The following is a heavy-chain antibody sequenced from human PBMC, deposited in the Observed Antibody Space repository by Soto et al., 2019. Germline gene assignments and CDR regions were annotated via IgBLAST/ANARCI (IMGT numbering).Heavy chain of an antibody. V-gene: IGHV1-69*12. J-gene: IGHJ4*02. CDR2: IIPIFGTA. D-gene: IGHD1-26*01. CDR1: GGTFSSYA. Sequence: QVQLVQSGAEVKKPGSSVKVSCKASGGTFSSYAISWVRQAPGQGLEWMGGIIPIFGTANYAQKFQGRVTITADESTSTAYLELSSLRSEDTAGYYCAIRVGATTNALFDYWGQGTLVTVSS. CDR3: AIRVGATTNALFDY.